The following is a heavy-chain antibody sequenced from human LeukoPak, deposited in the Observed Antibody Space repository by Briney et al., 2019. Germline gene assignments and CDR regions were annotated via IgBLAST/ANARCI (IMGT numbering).Heavy chain of an antibody. CDR2: ISYDGSNK. Sequence: GGSLRLSCAASGFTFSSYAMHWVRQAPGKGLEWVAVISYDGSNKYYADSVKGRFTISRDNSKNTLYLQMNSLRAEDTAVYYCARSRIGVEDYWGQGTLVTVSS. J-gene: IGHJ4*02. D-gene: IGHD3-10*01. CDR3: ARSRIGVEDY. CDR1: GFTFSSYA. V-gene: IGHV3-30-3*01.